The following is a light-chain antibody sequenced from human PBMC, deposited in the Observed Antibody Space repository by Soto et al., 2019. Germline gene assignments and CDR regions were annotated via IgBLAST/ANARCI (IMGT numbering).Light chain of an antibody. CDR2: GAS. J-gene: IGKJ5*01. CDR3: QQYGRSPP. Sequence: ETVLTQSPATLSLSPGESATLSCRASQSVSTYLAWYQQKPGQAPRLLIYGASTRATGMPARFSGSESGTDFTLTINSLEPEDSAVYYCQQYGRSPPFGQGTRLEIK. CDR1: QSVSTY. V-gene: IGKV3-20*01.